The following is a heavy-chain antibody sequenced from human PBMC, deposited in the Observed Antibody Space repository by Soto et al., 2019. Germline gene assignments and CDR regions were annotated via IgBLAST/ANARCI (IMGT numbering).Heavy chain of an antibody. CDR3: ARGQRFSDSFDP. CDR2: ITNSGST. CDR1: GGSFSDSY. Sequence: SSETLSLTCAVFGGSFSDSYWSWIRQSPEKGLEWIGEITNSGSTYYNPSLKSRVDMSLDMSKNQFSLRLNSVTAADTAVYYCARGQRFSDSFDPWGQGTLVTVSS. V-gene: IGHV4-34*01. D-gene: IGHD3-3*01. J-gene: IGHJ5*02.